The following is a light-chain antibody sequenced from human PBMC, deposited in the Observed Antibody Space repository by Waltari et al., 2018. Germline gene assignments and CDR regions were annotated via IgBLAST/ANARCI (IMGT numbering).Light chain of an antibody. CDR3: QTGGHGTWV. CDR1: SGHSSNI. CDR2: INSDGSH. Sequence: QLVLTQSPSASASLGASVKLTCTLDSGHSSNIVSWLQQQPENGPRYLMTINSDGSHSKGDEIPDRFSGSSSGAERYLTSSSVQSEDEADYYCQTGGHGTWVFGGGTKLTVL. J-gene: IGLJ3*02. V-gene: IGLV4-69*01.